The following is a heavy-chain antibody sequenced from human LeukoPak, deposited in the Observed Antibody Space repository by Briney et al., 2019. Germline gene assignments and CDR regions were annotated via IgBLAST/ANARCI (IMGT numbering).Heavy chain of an antibody. CDR3: AKDGESGIQWTQGYFDY. D-gene: IGHD1-1*01. V-gene: IGHV3-74*01. Sequence: GGSLRLSCAASGFTFSSYWMHWVRHAPGKGLVWVSRINSDGSSTSYADSVKGRFTISRDNSYNTVYLQMTGLRAEDTAVYYCAKDGESGIQWTQGYFDYWGQGTLVTVSS. J-gene: IGHJ4*02. CDR2: INSDGSST. CDR1: GFTFSSYW.